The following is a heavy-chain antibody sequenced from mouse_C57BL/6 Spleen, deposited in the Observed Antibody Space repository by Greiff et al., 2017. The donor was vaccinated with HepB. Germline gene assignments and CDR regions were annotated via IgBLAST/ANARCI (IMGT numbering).Heavy chain of an antibody. D-gene: IGHD2-3*01. CDR3: AAGGKDGYPWFAY. Sequence: QVKLQQPGAELVRPGSSVKLSCKASGYTFTSYWMHWVQQSPIQGLEWIGNIDPTDSETHYNQKFKVKVTLTVDNSSSTAYLQLISQTSEDSAVYACAAGGKDGYPWFAYWGQGTMVTVSA. J-gene: IGHJ3*01. CDR2: IDPTDSET. CDR1: GYTFTSYW. V-gene: IGHV1-52*01.